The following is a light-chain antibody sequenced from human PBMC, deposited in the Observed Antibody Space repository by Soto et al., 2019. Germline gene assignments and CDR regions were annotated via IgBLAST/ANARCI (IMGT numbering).Light chain of an antibody. CDR3: QPRSNWPIT. CDR1: QSVSNY. CDR2: DAS. Sequence: EIVLTQSPATLSLSPGERATLSCRTSQSVSNYFSWYQQKPGRAPRLLIYDASNRATGIPARFIGSGSGTDFTITISSLEPEDFAVYYCQPRSNWPITFGQGTRLEIK. V-gene: IGKV3-11*01. J-gene: IGKJ5*01.